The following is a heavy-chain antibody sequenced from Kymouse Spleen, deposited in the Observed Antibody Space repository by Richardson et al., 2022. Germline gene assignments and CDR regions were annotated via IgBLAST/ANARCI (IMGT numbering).Heavy chain of an antibody. Sequence: EVQLVESGGGVVRPGGSLRLSCAASGFTFDDYGMSWVRQAPGKGLEWVSGINWNGGSTGYADSVKGRFTISRDNAKNSLYLQMNSLRAEDTALYYCARDHVVVPAAIDYYYYYGMDVWGQGTTVTVSS. J-gene: IGHJ6*02. D-gene: IGHD2-2*02. CDR1: GFTFDDYG. CDR2: INWNGGST. CDR3: ARDHVVVPAAIDYYYYYGMDV. V-gene: IGHV3-20*d01.